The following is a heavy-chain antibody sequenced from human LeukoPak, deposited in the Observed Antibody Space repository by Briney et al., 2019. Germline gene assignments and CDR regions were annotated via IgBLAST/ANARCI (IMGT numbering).Heavy chain of an antibody. CDR2: IKQDGSEK. CDR3: ARGGDNSWYVPYYFDY. J-gene: IGHJ4*02. CDR1: GLTFSSYW. V-gene: IGHV3-7*04. D-gene: IGHD6-13*01. Sequence: GGSLRLSCAASGLTFSSYWMSWVRHAPGKGLEWVANIKQDGSEKYYVDSVKGRFTISRDNAKNSLYLQMNSLRAEDTAVYYCARGGDNSWYVPYYFDYWGQGTLVTLSS.